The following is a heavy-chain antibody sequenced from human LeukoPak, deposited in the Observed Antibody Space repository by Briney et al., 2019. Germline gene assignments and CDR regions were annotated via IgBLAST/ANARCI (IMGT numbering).Heavy chain of an antibody. CDR1: GYSFTNYW. Sequence: GEPLKISCKTSGYSFTNYWIGWVRQLPGKGLEWMGIISPSASDTRYSPPFQGQVTNSVDTSISTTYLQWSSLKASDSALNFRTRTGLTRWSQNLFDYWGQGTLVSVSS. CDR3: TRTGLTRWSQNLFDY. J-gene: IGHJ4*02. CDR2: ISPSASDT. D-gene: IGHD5-24*01. V-gene: IGHV5-51*01.